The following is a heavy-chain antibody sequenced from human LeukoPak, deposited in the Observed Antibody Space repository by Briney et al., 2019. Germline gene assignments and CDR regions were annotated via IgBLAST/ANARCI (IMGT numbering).Heavy chain of an antibody. Sequence: GGSLRLSCAASGFTFSSSAMTWVRQAPGKGLEWVSVISGSGDSTFYADSVKGRFTISRDSSKNTVYLQMNSLRAGDTAIYYCAKGMSGSCYSGLHCRGQGTLVTVSS. CDR1: GFTFSSSA. CDR2: ISGSGDST. V-gene: IGHV3-23*01. D-gene: IGHD2-15*01. CDR3: AKGMSGSCYSGLHC. J-gene: IGHJ4*02.